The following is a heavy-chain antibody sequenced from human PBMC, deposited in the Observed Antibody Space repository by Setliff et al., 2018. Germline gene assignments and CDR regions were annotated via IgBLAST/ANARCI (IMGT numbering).Heavy chain of an antibody. J-gene: IGHJ5*02. CDR1: GYTFTSYA. D-gene: IGHD1-26*01. Sequence: ASVKVSCKASGYTFTSYAMHWVRQAPGQRLEWMGWINAGNGNTKYSQKFQGRVTITRDTSAGTAYMELSSLRSEDTAVYYCARVPVVGATKLYWFDPWGQGTLGTVS. CDR3: ARVPVVGATKLYWFDP. CDR2: INAGNGNT. V-gene: IGHV1-3*01.